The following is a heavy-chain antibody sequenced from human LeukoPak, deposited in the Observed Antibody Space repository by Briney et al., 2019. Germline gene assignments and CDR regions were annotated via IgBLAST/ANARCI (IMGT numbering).Heavy chain of an antibody. V-gene: IGHV4-34*01. Sequence: SETLSLTCAVYGGSFSGYYWSWIRQPPGKGLEWIGSIYYSGSTYYNPSLKSRVTISVDTSKNQFSLKLSSVTAADTAVYYCARLSESFDYWGQGTLVTVSS. CDR3: ARLSESFDY. CDR1: GGSFSGYY. CDR2: IYYSGST. J-gene: IGHJ4*02.